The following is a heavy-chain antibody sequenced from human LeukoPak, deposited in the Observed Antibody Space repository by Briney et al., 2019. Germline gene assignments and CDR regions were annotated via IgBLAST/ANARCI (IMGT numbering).Heavy chain of an antibody. CDR2: ISSSGST. J-gene: IGHJ4*02. CDR1: GGSISSGDYY. CDR3: ARLLQEAEVDY. V-gene: IGHV4-30-4*01. Sequence: PSQALSLTCTVSGGSISSGDYYWSWIRQPPGQGLEWIGYISSSGSTYYNPSLKSRIALSIDTSKNQFSLKIYSVTAADTAVYYCARLLQEAEVDYWGQGTLVTVSS. D-gene: IGHD1-14*01.